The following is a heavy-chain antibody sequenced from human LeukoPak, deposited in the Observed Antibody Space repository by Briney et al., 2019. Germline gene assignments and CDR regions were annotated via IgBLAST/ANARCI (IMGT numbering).Heavy chain of an antibody. CDR1: GGAITSSRYY. Sequence: PSETLSLTCNVSGGAITSSRYYWGWIRQSPGKGLEWIGNIYYSGSTNYNPSLKSRVTISVDTSKNQFSLKLSSVTAADTAVYYCARGSPLGLNWFDPWGQGTLVTVSS. CDR3: ARGSPLGLNWFDP. CDR2: IYYSGST. D-gene: IGHD3-16*01. J-gene: IGHJ5*02. V-gene: IGHV4-39*07.